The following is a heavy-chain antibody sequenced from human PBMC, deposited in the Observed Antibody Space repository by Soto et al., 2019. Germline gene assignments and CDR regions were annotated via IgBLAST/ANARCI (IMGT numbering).Heavy chain of an antibody. CDR1: GFTFSNYD. J-gene: IGHJ4*02. CDR2: ISYDGSNK. Sequence: GGSLRLSCAASGFTFSNYDMHWVRQTAGKGLEWVAVISYDGSNKYYADSVKGRFTISRDNSKNTLYLQMNSLRAEDTAVYYCASFEDIVVVVAATPGPSAVDYWGQGTLVTVSS. D-gene: IGHD2-15*01. CDR3: ASFEDIVVVVAATPGPSAVDY. V-gene: IGHV3-30-3*01.